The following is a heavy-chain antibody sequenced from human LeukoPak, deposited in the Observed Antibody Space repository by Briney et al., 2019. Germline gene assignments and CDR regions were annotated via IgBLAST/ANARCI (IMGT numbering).Heavy chain of an antibody. Sequence: ASVKVSCKASGYTFTSYGISWVRQAPGQGLEWMGWISAYNGNTNYAQKLQGRVTMTTDTSTSTAYMELSRLRSDDTAVYYCAREEPRAKWELPTDYWGQGTLVTVSS. CDR2: ISAYNGNT. V-gene: IGHV1-18*01. CDR3: AREEPRAKWELPTDY. D-gene: IGHD1-26*01. J-gene: IGHJ4*02. CDR1: GYTFTSYG.